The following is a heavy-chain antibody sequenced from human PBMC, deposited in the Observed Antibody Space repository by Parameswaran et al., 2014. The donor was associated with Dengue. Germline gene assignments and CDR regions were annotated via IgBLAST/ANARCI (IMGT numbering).Heavy chain of an antibody. D-gene: IGHD6-19*01. CDR2: ITSSSGYT. V-gene: IGHV3-11*06. CDR3: ARGGYSSADWYGMDV. Sequence: RWIRQPPGKGLEWLSFITSSSGYTHYADSVKGRFTVSRDNAKNSVYLQMKSLRAEDTAIYYCARGGYSSADWYGMDVWGQGTTVTVSS. J-gene: IGHJ6*02.